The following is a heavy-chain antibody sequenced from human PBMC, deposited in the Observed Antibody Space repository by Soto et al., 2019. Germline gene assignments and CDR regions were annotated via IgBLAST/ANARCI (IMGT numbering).Heavy chain of an antibody. J-gene: IGHJ4*02. CDR1: GFTFSSYA. D-gene: IGHD5-12*01. V-gene: IGHV3-30-3*01. Sequence: QVQLVESGGGVVQPGRSLRLSCAASGFTFSSYAMHWVRQAPGKGLEWVAVIAYDGSNKYYADSVKGRFTISRDNSKNTLYLQMNSLRAEDTAVYYCARDQSKWLRESKIDYWGQGTLVTVSS. CDR2: IAYDGSNK. CDR3: ARDQSKWLRESKIDY.